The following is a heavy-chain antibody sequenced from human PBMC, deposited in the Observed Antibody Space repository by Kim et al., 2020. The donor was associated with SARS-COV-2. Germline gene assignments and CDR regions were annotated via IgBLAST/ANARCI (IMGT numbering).Heavy chain of an antibody. J-gene: IGHJ3*01. CDR3: VRGDYCPYNKCQENDAFDL. V-gene: IGHV3-13*04. Sequence: GGSLRLSCVASGFALRDYDMHWVRHITGKGLEWVSAIGIGGDTHYKASVQGRFSVSRENVKNSFDLQMNSLRVGDTAVYYCVRGDYCPYNKCQENDAFDLWGQGTMVTVSS. D-gene: IGHD3-10*01. CDR1: GFALRDYD. CDR2: IGIGGDT.